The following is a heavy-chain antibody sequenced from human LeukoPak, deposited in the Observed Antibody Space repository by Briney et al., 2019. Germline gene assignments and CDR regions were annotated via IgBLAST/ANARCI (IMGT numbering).Heavy chain of an antibody. CDR3: ARKTYYYDSSGYYFPSIAVNYFDY. J-gene: IGHJ4*02. Sequence: SETLSLTCAVYGGSFSGYYWSWIRQPPGKGLEWIGEINHSGSTNYNPSLKSRATISVDTSKNQFSLKLSSVTAADTAVYYCARKTYYYDSSGYYFPSIAVNYFDYWGQGTLVTVSS. CDR1: GGSFSGYY. CDR2: INHSGST. V-gene: IGHV4-34*01. D-gene: IGHD3-22*01.